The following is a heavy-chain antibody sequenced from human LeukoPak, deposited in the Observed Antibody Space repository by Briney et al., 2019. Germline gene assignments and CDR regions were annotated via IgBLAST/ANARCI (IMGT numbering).Heavy chain of an antibody. CDR3: AKDQSSGYCFDY. V-gene: IGHV3-23*01. Sequence: GGSLRLSCAASGFTFSSYAMSWVRRAPGKGLEWVSAISGSGGSTYYADSVKGRFTISRDNSKNTLYLQMNSLRAEDTAVYYCAKDQSSGYCFDYWGQGTLVTVSS. CDR1: GFTFSSYA. D-gene: IGHD5-12*01. CDR2: ISGSGGST. J-gene: IGHJ4*02.